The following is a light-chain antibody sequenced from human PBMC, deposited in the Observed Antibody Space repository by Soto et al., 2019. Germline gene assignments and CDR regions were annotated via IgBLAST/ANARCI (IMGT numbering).Light chain of an antibody. CDR2: AAS. Sequence: DIQMTQSPSSLFASVVDRVTITCRASQSISSYLNWYQQKPGKAPKLLIYAASSLQSGVPSRFSGSGSGTDFTLTISSLQPEDFATYYCQQSHSTPRTFGQGTKVDIK. CDR1: QSISSY. J-gene: IGKJ1*01. CDR3: QQSHSTPRT. V-gene: IGKV1-39*01.